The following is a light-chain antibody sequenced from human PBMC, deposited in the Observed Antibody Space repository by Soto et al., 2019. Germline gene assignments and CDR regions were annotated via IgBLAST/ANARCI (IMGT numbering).Light chain of an antibody. CDR1: QSVDSTF. CDR3: QQYMSSVT. J-gene: IGKJ1*01. Sequence: EIVLTQSPGSLPLSPGQRATLSCRASQSVDSTFFAWYQKKPGQAPRLLIYGASKRDTGVPDRFSGSGSGTDFTLTISRLEPEDLAVYYCQQYMSSVTFGQGTKVEI. V-gene: IGKV3-20*01. CDR2: GAS.